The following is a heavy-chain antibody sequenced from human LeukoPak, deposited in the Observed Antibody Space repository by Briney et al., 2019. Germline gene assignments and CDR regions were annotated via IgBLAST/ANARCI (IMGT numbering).Heavy chain of an antibody. CDR1: GFTFSSYS. D-gene: IGHD6-19*01. CDR3: ARGPLVAGTGAAFDI. CDR2: ISSSSSYI. V-gene: IGHV3-21*01. Sequence: GGSLRLSCAASGFTFSSYSMNWVRQAPGKGLEWVSSISSSSSYIYYADSVKGRFTISSDNAKNSLYLQMNSLRAEDTAVYYCARGPLVAGTGAAFDIWGQGTMVTVSS. J-gene: IGHJ3*02.